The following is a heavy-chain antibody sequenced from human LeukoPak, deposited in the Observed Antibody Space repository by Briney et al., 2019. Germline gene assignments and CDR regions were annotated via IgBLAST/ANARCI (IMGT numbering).Heavy chain of an antibody. CDR3: ARGAHFVVVPAAIGY. CDR1: GYTFTGYY. D-gene: IGHD2-2*02. Sequence: ASVKVSCKASGYTFTGYYMHWVRQAPGQGLEWMGWINPNSGGTNYAQKFQGRVTMTRDTSISTAYMGLSRLRSDDTAVYYCARGAHFVVVPAAIGYWGQGTLVTVSS. CDR2: INPNSGGT. V-gene: IGHV1-2*02. J-gene: IGHJ4*02.